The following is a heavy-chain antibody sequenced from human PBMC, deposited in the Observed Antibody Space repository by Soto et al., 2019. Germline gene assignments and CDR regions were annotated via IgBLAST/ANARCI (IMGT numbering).Heavy chain of an antibody. J-gene: IGHJ4*02. CDR1: GGSITSSSYY. CDR2: IYYSGST. CDR3: ARRPYDILTEWYFDY. V-gene: IGHV4-39*01. Sequence: SETLSLTCTVSGGSITSSSYYWGWIRQPPGKGLEWIGSIYYSGSTYYNPSLKSRVTISVDTSKNQFSLKLSSVTAADTAVYYCARRPYDILTEWYFDYWGQGTLVTVSS. D-gene: IGHD3-9*01.